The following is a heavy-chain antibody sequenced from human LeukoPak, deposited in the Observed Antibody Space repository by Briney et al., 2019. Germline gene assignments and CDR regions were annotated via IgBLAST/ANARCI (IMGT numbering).Heavy chain of an antibody. CDR2: IWHDGNEK. V-gene: IGHV3-33*03. CDR3: AKDNHRHVGVDDEIIGDDFDYIVL. D-gene: IGHD3-10*01. Sequence: GGSLRLSCAASGSSFSFYAMRCVRQAPGKGLEWVALIWHDGNEKYYADSVKGRFTISRDNSKNTLFLLLNSLRAEHTAVYYCAKDNHRHVGVDDEIIGDDFDYIVLWGKGTTVTVSS. CDR1: GSSFSFYA. J-gene: IGHJ6*04.